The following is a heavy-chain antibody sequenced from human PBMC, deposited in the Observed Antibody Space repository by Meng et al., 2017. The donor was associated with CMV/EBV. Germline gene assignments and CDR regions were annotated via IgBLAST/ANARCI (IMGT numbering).Heavy chain of an antibody. CDR1: GGSISSSSYY. CDR2: IYYSGST. J-gene: IGHJ4*02. Sequence: GSLRLSCTVSGGSISSSSYYWGWIRQPPGKGLEWIGSIYYSGSTYYNPSLKSRVTISVDTSKNQFSLKLSSVTAADTAVYYCAKDRGIQLWSYYFDYWGQGTLVTVSS. CDR3: AKDRGIQLWSYYFDY. V-gene: IGHV4-39*02. D-gene: IGHD5-18*01.